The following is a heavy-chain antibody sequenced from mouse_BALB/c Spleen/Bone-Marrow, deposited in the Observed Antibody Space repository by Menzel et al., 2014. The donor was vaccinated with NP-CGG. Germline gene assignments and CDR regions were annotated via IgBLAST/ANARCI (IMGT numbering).Heavy chain of an antibody. CDR2: IDPSDSET. CDR3: ARTYYGNYAWFAY. J-gene: IGHJ3*01. CDR1: GYTFTSYW. V-gene: IGHV1-69*02. D-gene: IGHD2-1*01. Sequence: VQLVESGAELVKPGAPVKLSCKASGYTFTSYWMNWVKQRPGRGLERIGRIDPSDSETHYNQKFKDKATLTVDKSSSTAYIQLSSLTSEDSAVYYCARTYYGNYAWFAYWGQGTLVTVSA.